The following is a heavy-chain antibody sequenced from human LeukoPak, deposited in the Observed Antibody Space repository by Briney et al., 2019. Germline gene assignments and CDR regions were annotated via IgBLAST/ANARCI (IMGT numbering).Heavy chain of an antibody. D-gene: IGHD5-18*01. Sequence: GGSLRLSCAASGFTFSSYGMHWVRQAPGKGLEWVSVISYNGGNKYYADSLKGRFTISRDNSKNTLSLKMNSLRAEDTAVYYCAKELQEDTAMVLYYYYYGMDVWGQGTTVTVSS. J-gene: IGHJ6*02. CDR1: GFTFSSYG. V-gene: IGHV3-30*18. CDR2: ISYNGGNK. CDR3: AKELQEDTAMVLYYYYYGMDV.